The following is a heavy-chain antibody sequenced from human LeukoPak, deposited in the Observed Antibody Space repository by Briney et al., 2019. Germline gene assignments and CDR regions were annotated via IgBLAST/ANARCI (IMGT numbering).Heavy chain of an antibody. J-gene: IGHJ4*02. Sequence: NPSETLSLTCTFSVGSISSGSYYWGWIRQPPGKGLEWIGSIYYSGSTYYNPSLKSRVTISVDTSKNQFSLKLSSVTAADTAVYYCARVIGSSGPNDYWGQGTLVTVSS. CDR3: ARVIGSSGPNDY. D-gene: IGHD3-22*01. V-gene: IGHV4-39*07. CDR2: IYYSGST. CDR1: VGSISSGSYY.